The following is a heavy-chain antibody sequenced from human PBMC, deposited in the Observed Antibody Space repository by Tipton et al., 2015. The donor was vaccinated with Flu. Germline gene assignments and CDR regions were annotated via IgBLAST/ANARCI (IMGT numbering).Heavy chain of an antibody. Sequence: TLSLTCTVSGGSISTYYWSWIWQPAGKGLGWIGRIYTSGSTNYNPSLKSRVTMSVDTSKNQFSLRLSSVAASDTAVYYCARSAGGPATAYDCWGQGTLVTVAS. D-gene: IGHD1-1*01. CDR2: IYTSGST. CDR1: GGSISTYY. J-gene: IGHJ4*02. V-gene: IGHV4-4*07. CDR3: ARSAGGPATAYDC.